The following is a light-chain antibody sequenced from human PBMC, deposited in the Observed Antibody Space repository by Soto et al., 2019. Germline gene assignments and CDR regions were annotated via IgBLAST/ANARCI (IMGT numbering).Light chain of an antibody. J-gene: IGKJ1*01. CDR2: KAS. CDR1: QSIRSW. CDR3: QQYNSYSWT. V-gene: IGKV1-5*03. Sequence: DIQMTQSPSTRSASVGDRVTITCRASQSIRSWLAWYQQKPGKAPKLLIYKASSLESGVPSRFSGSGSGTEFTLTISSLQPDDFATYYCQQYNSYSWTVGQGTKVDSK.